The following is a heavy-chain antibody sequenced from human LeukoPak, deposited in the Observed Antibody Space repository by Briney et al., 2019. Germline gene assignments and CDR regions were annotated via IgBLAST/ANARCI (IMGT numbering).Heavy chain of an antibody. V-gene: IGHV3-30*02. CDR1: GFTFSSSG. D-gene: IGHD3-3*01. CDR3: AKDYDFWSGYYSPTRGYFDY. CDR2: IRFDGSNK. Sequence: GGSLRLSCAASGFTFSSSGMHWVRQAPGKELAWVAFIRFDGSNKYYVYSVKGRFTISRDDSKNTLYMQMNSLRAEDAAVYYCAKDYDFWSGYYSPTRGYFDYWGQGTLVTVSS. J-gene: IGHJ4*02.